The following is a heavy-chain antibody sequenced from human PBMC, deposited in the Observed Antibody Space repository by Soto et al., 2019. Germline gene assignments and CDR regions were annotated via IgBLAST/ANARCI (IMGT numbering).Heavy chain of an antibody. D-gene: IGHD2-2*01. Sequence: ASVKVSCKASGYTFTTYGISWVRQAPGQGLEWMGWISPYNGTTKYAEKFQGRVSMTTDTSTTTAYMELRSLRSDDTAVYYCARVVPGAEAWFGPWGQGTLVTVSS. V-gene: IGHV1-18*04. CDR1: GYTFTTYG. CDR3: ARVVPGAEAWFGP. CDR2: ISPYNGTT. J-gene: IGHJ5*02.